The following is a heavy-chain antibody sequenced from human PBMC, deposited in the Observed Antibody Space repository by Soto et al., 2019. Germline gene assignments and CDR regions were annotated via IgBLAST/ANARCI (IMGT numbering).Heavy chain of an antibody. CDR1: GYTFTNYG. CDR2: VSAYNGER. Sequence: QVQLVQSGAEVKKPGASVKVSCKASGYTFTNYGINWVRQAPGQGLEWLGWVSAYNGERRYAQRVQARVIMTTATSTTTAYMELRSLRSDDTAVYYCSRGTSIPASGAYWGQGTLVTVSS. D-gene: IGHD6-6*01. J-gene: IGHJ4*01. V-gene: IGHV1-18*01. CDR3: SRGTSIPASGAY.